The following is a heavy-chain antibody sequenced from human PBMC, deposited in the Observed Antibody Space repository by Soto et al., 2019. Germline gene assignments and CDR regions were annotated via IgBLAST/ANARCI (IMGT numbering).Heavy chain of an antibody. Sequence: QVQLVESGGGVVQPGGSLRLSCAASGFTFSDSGMHWVRQAPGKGLEWVAVIWSDGSDKSYADSVEGRFTISRDNSKNTLYLQRNSLRAGEKAVYYCVRSNRYTSPSGWGGGFDYWGQGTLVTVSS. J-gene: IGHJ4*02. CDR1: GFTFSDSG. CDR2: IWSDGSDK. D-gene: IGHD6-6*01. V-gene: IGHV3-33*01. CDR3: VRSNRYTSPSGWGGGFDY.